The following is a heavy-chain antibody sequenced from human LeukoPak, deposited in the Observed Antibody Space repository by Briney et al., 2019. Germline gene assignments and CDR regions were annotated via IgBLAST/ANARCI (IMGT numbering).Heavy chain of an antibody. V-gene: IGHV1-2*02. CDR2: INPDTGGT. J-gene: IGHJ6*03. Sequence: ASVKVSCKASGYTFTSYDINWVRQATGQGLEWMGWINPDTGGTHYAQKLQGRVTMTRDTSISTAYMELSRLRSDDTAVYYCARDGDSGSYYWYYYYYMDVWGKGTTVTVSS. D-gene: IGHD1-26*01. CDR3: ARDGDSGSYYWYYYYYMDV. CDR1: GYTFTSYD.